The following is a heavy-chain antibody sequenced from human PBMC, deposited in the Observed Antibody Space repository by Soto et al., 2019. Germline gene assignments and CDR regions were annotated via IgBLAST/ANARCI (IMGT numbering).Heavy chain of an antibody. Sequence: QVQLVQSGAEVKKPGSSVKVSCKASGGTFSSYAISWVRQAPGQGLEWMGGNIPIFGTANYAQKFQGRVTITADESTSTAYMELSSLRSEDTAVYYCARDRENMVRGVIITLKRYYYGMDVWGQGTTVTVSS. CDR3: ARDRENMVRGVIITLKRYYYGMDV. CDR2: NIPIFGTA. CDR1: GGTFSSYA. J-gene: IGHJ6*02. D-gene: IGHD3-10*01. V-gene: IGHV1-69*01.